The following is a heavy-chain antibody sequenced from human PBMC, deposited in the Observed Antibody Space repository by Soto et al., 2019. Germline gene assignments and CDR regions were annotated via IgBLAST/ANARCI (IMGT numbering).Heavy chain of an antibody. CDR1: GYTFTSYD. D-gene: IGHD2-2*01. J-gene: IGHJ4*02. CDR3: ASGGPYCSSTSCYSDNAY. Sequence: GASVKVSCKASGYTFTSYDINWVRQATRQGLEWMGWMNPNSGNTGYAQKFQGRVTMTRNTSISTAYMELSSLRSEDTAVYYCASGGPYCSSTSCYSDNAYWGQGTLVTVSX. V-gene: IGHV1-8*01. CDR2: MNPNSGNT.